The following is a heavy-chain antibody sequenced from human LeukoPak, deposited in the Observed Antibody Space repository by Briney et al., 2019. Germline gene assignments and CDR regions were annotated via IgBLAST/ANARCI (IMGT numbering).Heavy chain of an antibody. Sequence: PSETLSLTCTVSGGSISSSSYYWGWIRQPPGKGLEWIGSIYYSGSTYYNPSLKSRVTISVDTSKNQFSLKLSSVTAADTAVYYCARDRELWLRGLFDYWGQGTLVTVSS. V-gene: IGHV4-39*07. J-gene: IGHJ4*02. D-gene: IGHD5-18*01. CDR3: ARDRELWLRGLFDY. CDR2: IYYSGST. CDR1: GGSISSSSYY.